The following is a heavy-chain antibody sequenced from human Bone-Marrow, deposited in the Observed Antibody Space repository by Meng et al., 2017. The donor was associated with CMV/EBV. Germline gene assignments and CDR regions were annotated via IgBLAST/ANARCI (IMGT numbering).Heavy chain of an antibody. CDR3: ARVRVGAYCGGDCYLFDY. CDR1: GGSFSGYY. J-gene: IGHJ4*02. Sequence: SETLSLTCAVYGGSFSGYYWSWIRQPPGKGLEWIGEINHSGSTNYNPSLKSRVTISVDTSKNQFSLRLSSVTAADTAVYYCARVRVGAYCGGDCYLFDYWGQGTLVTVSS. CDR2: INHSGST. D-gene: IGHD2-21*01. V-gene: IGHV4-34*01.